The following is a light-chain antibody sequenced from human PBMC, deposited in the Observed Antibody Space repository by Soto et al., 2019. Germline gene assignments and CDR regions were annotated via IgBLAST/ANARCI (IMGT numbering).Light chain of an antibody. V-gene: IGLV2-14*01. CDR3: SSQGTSSTLV. CDR1: SSDVGYYNY. Sequence: QSALTQPASVSGSPGQSITISCTGTSSDVGYYNYVSWYQQHPGKAPNLMIYDVSNRPSGVSNRFSGSKSGNTASLTISGLQAEDEADYYCSSQGTSSTLVFGGGTKVTVL. CDR2: DVS. J-gene: IGLJ2*01.